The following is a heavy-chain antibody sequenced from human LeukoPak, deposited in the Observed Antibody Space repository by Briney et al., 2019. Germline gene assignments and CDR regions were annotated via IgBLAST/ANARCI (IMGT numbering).Heavy chain of an antibody. J-gene: IGHJ5*02. CDR3: ARRNPGGYCSSTSCSDWFDP. D-gene: IGHD2-2*01. CDR1: GYTFTSYG. Sequence: ASVKVSCKASGYTFTSYGISWVRQAPGQGLEWMGWISAYNGNTNYAQKLQGRVTMTTDTSTSTAYMELRSLRSDDTAVYYCARRNPGGYCSSTSCSDWFDPWGQGTLVTVSS. CDR2: ISAYNGNT. V-gene: IGHV1-18*01.